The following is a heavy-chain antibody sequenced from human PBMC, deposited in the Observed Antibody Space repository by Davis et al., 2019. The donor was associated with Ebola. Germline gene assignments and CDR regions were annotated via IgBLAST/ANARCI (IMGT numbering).Heavy chain of an antibody. CDR3: AKGWLRTGIDV. V-gene: IGHV4-39*01. D-gene: IGHD6-19*01. Sequence: PSETLSLTCTVSGGSFSSRAYYWGWIRQPPGKGLEWIGSIFYSGDTYYTPSLKSRVTFSIDTSKNQFSLRLSSVTAADTAVYYCAKGWLRTGIDVWGIGTTVNVSS. CDR1: GGSFSSRAYY. J-gene: IGHJ6*04. CDR2: IFYSGDT.